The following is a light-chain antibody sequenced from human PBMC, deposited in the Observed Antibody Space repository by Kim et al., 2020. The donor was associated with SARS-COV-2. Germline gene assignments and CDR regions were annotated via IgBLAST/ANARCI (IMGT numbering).Light chain of an antibody. V-gene: IGKV3-20*01. CDR1: QNVSTTF. CDR3: QQFVTSPLT. CDR2: GAT. J-gene: IGKJ1*01. Sequence: EIVLTQSPGTLSLSAGERATLSCTASQNVSTTFIAWYQQRPGQPPRLLISGATSRAPDIPDRFSGSGSGTEFTLTISRLEPGDFAVYYCQQFVTSPLTFGQGTKVDIK.